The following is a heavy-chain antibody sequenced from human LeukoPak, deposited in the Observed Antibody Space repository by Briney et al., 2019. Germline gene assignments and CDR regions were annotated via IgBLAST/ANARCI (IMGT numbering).Heavy chain of an antibody. V-gene: IGHV3-7*01. J-gene: IGHJ4*02. CDR1: GFTFSDYW. CDR3: ASKSY. CDR2: IQPDGSYK. Sequence: RGSLRLSCAASGFTFSDYWMTWVRQAPGKGLEWVANIQPDGSYKHYVDSVKGRFTISRDNAKNSLYLQMNSLRAEDTAVYYCASKSYWGQGTLVTVSS.